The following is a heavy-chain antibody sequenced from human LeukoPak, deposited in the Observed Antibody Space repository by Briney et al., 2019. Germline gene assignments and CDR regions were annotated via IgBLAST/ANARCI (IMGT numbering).Heavy chain of an antibody. D-gene: IGHD1-26*01. CDR2: ISSSSSYI. CDR3: ARAGSGSYYVDY. Sequence: GGSLRLSCAASGFTFSSYAMSWVRQAPGKGLEWVSSISSSSSYIYYADSVKGRFTISRDNAKNSLYLQMNSLRAEDTAVYYCARAGSGSYYVDYWGQGTLVTVSS. J-gene: IGHJ4*02. V-gene: IGHV3-21*01. CDR1: GFTFSSYA.